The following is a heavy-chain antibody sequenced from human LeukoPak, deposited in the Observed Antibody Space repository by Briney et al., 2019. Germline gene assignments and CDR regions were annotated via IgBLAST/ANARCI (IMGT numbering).Heavy chain of an antibody. CDR2: INPNSGGT. V-gene: IGHV1-2*02. J-gene: IGHJ4*02. Sequence: ASVKVSCKASGYTFTSYYMHWVRQAPGQGLEWMGWINPNSGGTNYAQKFQGRVTIAADKSTSTASMELSSLISEDTAVYYCASGPKYSSGFVEWGQGTLVTVSS. D-gene: IGHD6-19*01. CDR1: GYTFTSYY. CDR3: ASGPKYSSGFVE.